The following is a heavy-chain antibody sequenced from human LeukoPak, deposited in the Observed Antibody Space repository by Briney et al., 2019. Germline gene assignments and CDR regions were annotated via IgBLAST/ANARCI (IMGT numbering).Heavy chain of an antibody. D-gene: IGHD3-10*01. J-gene: IGHJ4*02. Sequence: SETLSLTCTVSGGSISSYYWSWIRQPPGKGLEWIGYIYYSGSTNYNPSLQSRVTISVDTSKNEFSLKVTSVTAADTAVYYCARDPYDSGIWGQGTLVTVSS. V-gene: IGHV4-59*12. CDR3: ARDPYDSGI. CDR1: GGSISSYY. CDR2: IYYSGST.